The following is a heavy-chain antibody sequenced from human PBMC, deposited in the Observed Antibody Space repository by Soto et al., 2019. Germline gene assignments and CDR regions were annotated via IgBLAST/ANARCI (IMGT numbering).Heavy chain of an antibody. Sequence: SETLSLTCAVYGGSFSGYYWSWIRQPPGKGLEWIGEINHSGSTNYNPSLKSRVTISVDTSKNQFSLKLSSVTAADTAVYYCARGVIFGVVSSLSLLDYWGQGTLVTVS. V-gene: IGHV4-34*01. CDR2: INHSGST. CDR3: ARGVIFGVVSSLSLLDY. J-gene: IGHJ4*02. D-gene: IGHD3-3*02. CDR1: GGSFSGYY.